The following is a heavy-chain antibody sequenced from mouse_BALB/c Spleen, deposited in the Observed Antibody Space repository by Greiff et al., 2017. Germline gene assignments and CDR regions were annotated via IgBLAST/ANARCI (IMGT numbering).Heavy chain of an antibody. Sequence: ESGPGLVKPSQSLSLTCSVTGYSITSGYYWNWIRQFPGNKLEWMGYISYDGSNNYNPSLKNRISITRDTSKNQFFLKLNSVTTEDTATYYCARKYGNYRYFDVWGAGTTVTVSS. CDR1: GYSITSGYY. V-gene: IGHV3-6*02. CDR2: ISYDGSN. J-gene: IGHJ1*01. CDR3: ARKYGNYRYFDV. D-gene: IGHD2-10*02.